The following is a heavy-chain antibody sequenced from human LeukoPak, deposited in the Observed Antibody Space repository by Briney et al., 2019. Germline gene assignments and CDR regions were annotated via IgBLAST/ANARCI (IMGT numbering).Heavy chain of an antibody. CDR3: AAKSERWLVRS. D-gene: IGHD6-19*01. CDR1: GGSISSYY. V-gene: IGHV4-59*03. Sequence: ASETLSLTCTVSGGSISSYYWSWIRQPPGKGLEWVGQIYYRGTTNYNPSLKSRVTISIDTSKNQFSLKLNSVTAADTAVYYCAAKSERWLVRSWGQGTLVTVSS. CDR2: IYYRGTT. J-gene: IGHJ4*02.